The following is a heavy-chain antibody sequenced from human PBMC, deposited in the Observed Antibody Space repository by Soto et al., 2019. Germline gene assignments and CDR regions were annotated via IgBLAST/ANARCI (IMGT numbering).Heavy chain of an antibody. Sequence: GGSLRLSCAASGFTFSSYSMNWVRQAPGKGLEWVSSISSSSSYIYYADSVKGRFTISRDNAKNSLYLQMNSLRAEDTAVYYCAGDALWFGELLYGMDVWGQGTTVTVSS. V-gene: IGHV3-21*01. D-gene: IGHD3-10*01. CDR3: AGDALWFGELLYGMDV. CDR2: ISSSSSYI. CDR1: GFTFSSYS. J-gene: IGHJ6*02.